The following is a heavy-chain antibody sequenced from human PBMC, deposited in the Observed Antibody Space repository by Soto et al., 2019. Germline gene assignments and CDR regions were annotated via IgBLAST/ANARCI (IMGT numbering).Heavy chain of an antibody. J-gene: IGHJ4*02. D-gene: IGHD6-6*01. V-gene: IGHV3-33*01. Sequence: GGSLRLSCAASGFTFSSYGMHWVRQAPGKGLEWVAVIWYDGSNKYYADSVKGRFTISRDNSKNTLYLQMNSLRAEDTAVYYCARGAVAAPLYYFDYWGQGTLVTVSS. CDR1: GFTFSSYG. CDR3: ARGAVAAPLYYFDY. CDR2: IWYDGSNK.